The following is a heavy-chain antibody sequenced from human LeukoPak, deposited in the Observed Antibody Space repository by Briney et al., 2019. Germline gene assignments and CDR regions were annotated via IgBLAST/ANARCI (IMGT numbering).Heavy chain of an antibody. CDR3: ARQEQQLIYNWFDP. CDR1: GGSISSYY. CDR2: IYYSGST. J-gene: IGHJ5*02. V-gene: IGHV4-59*01. D-gene: IGHD6-13*01. Sequence: SETLSLTCTAPGGSISSYYWSWIRQPPGKGLEWIGYIYYSGSTNYNPSLKSRVTISVDTSKNQFSLKLSSVTAADTAVYYCARQEQQLIYNWFDPWGQGTLVTVSS.